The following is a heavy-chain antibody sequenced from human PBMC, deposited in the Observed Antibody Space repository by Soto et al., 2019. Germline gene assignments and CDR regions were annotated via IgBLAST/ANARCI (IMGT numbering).Heavy chain of an antibody. V-gene: IGHV1-2*02. J-gene: IGHJ4*02. CDR1: GYTFTGYY. CDR2: INPNSGGT. Sequence: ASVKVSCKASGYTFTGYYMHWVRQAPGQGLEWMGWINPNSGGTNYAQKFQGRVTMTRGTSISTAYMELSRLRSDDTAVYYCARVLPLPYYYDSSGYADWGQGTLVTVSS. D-gene: IGHD3-22*01. CDR3: ARVLPLPYYYDSSGYAD.